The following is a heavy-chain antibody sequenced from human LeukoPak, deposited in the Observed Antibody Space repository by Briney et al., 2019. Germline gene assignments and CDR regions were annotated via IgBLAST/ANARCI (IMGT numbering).Heavy chain of an antibody. J-gene: IGHJ4*02. D-gene: IGHD1-26*01. CDR1: GFTFSDHY. CDR3: ARWDSGSCSD. CDR2: TKNKANSYTT. Sequence: PGGSLRLSCAASGFTFSDHYMDWVRQAPGKGLEWVGRTKNKANSYTTEYAASVKGRFTISRDKSKNSLYLQMNSLKTEDTAVYYCARWDSGSCSDWGQGTLVTVSS. V-gene: IGHV3-72*01.